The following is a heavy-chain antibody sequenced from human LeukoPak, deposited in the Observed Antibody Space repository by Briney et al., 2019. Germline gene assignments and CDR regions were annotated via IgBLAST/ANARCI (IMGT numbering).Heavy chain of an antibody. CDR3: ARLSAPMVRGVISWFDP. V-gene: IGHV4-39*01. J-gene: IGHJ5*02. CDR1: GGSISSGSYY. D-gene: IGHD3-10*01. CDR2: IYYSGST. Sequence: SETLSLTCTVSGGSISSGSYYWGWIRQPPGKGLEWIGSIYYSGSTYYNPSLKSRVTISVDTSKNQFSLKLSSVTAADTAVYYCARLSAPMVRGVISWFDPWGQGTLVTVSS.